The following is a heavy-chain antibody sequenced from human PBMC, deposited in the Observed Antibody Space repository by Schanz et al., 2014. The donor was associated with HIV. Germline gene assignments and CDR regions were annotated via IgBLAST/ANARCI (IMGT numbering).Heavy chain of an antibody. CDR3: ARDSGPGIY. Sequence: VQLLESGGGLAQPGRSLRLSCAASGFTFSSYGMHWVRQAPGKGLDWVAALWYDGTNTLYADSVKGRFTISRDNSKNTLYLQMSSLRADDTAVYYCARDSGPGIYWGQGTLVTVSS. CDR2: LWYDGTNT. J-gene: IGHJ4*02. D-gene: IGHD3-10*01. V-gene: IGHV3-33*08. CDR1: GFTFSSYG.